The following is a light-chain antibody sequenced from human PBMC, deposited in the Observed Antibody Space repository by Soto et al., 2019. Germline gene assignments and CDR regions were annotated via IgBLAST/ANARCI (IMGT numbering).Light chain of an antibody. CDR1: SSDVGGYNY. Sequence: QSALTQPASVSGSPGQSITSSCTGTSSDVGGYNYVSWYQQYPGKAPKLIIYDVSNRPSGVSNRFSGSKSGNTASLTISGLQAEDEADYYCSSYTSTSTLEIGGGTKLTVL. CDR3: SSYTSTSTLE. V-gene: IGLV2-14*03. CDR2: DVS. J-gene: IGLJ2*01.